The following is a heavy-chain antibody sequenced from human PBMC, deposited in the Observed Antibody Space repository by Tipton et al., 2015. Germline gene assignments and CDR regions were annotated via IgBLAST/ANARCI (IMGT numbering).Heavy chain of an antibody. D-gene: IGHD5-18*01. Sequence: TLSLTCTVSGGSISSFYWSWIRQPPGKGLEYIGYIYYSGSTNYNPSLKSRVTISVDTSKNQFSLKLSSVTAADTAVYYCARGDPTQLWTAFDYWGQGTLVTVSS. V-gene: IGHV4-59*13. CDR2: IYYSGST. CDR1: GGSISSFY. CDR3: ARGDPTQLWTAFDY. J-gene: IGHJ4*02.